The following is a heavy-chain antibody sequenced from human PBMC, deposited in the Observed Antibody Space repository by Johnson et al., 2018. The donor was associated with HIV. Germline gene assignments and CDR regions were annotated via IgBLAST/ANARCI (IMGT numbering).Heavy chain of an antibody. D-gene: IGHD5-12*01. Sequence: QVQLVESGGGVVQPGRSLRLSCAASGFTFSSYAMHWVRQAPGKGLEWVAFTRYDGSNKHYVDSVKGRFTISRDNSKNTLYLQMNSLLPEDTAVYYCAKSDSGYDAFDIWGQGTMVTVSS. CDR2: TRYDGSNK. CDR1: GFTFSSYA. V-gene: IGHV3-30*02. CDR3: AKSDSGYDAFDI. J-gene: IGHJ3*02.